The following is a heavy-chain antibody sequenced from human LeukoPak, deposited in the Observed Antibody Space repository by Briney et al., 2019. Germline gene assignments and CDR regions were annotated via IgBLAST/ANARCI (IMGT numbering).Heavy chain of an antibody. CDR2: ISYDGSNK. J-gene: IGHJ4*02. Sequence: QSGRSLSLSCAASGSTFSSYAMHWVRQAPGKGLEWVAVISYDGSNKYYADSVKGRFAISRDNSKNTLYLQMNSLRGEDTAVYYCAKDPRITTIVGLYYFDYWGQGTLVTVSS. CDR3: AKDPRITTIVGLYYFDY. CDR1: GSTFSSYA. V-gene: IGHV3-30*18. D-gene: IGHD3-22*01.